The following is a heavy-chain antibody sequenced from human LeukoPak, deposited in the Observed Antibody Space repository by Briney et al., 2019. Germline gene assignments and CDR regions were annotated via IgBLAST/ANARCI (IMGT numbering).Heavy chain of an antibody. V-gene: IGHV3-20*04. CDR3: ARAPITSPFYFDY. J-gene: IGHJ4*02. CDR2: INWSGGST. CDR1: GFAFDEHG. Sequence: GGSLRLSCTASGFAFDEHGMSWVRQVPGKGLEWVSGINWSGGSTGYADPLRGRFTISRDNAKNSLYLQMDSLRAEHTALSYCARAPITSPFYFDYWGQGTLVTVSS. D-gene: IGHD2-2*01.